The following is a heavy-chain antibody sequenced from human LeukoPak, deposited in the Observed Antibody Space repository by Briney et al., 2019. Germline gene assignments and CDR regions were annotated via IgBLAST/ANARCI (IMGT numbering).Heavy chain of an antibody. CDR1: GFTFSSYA. Sequence: GGSLRLSCAASGFTFSSYAVSWVRQAPGKGLEWVSAISGSGGSTYYADSVKGRFTISRDNSKNTLYLQMNSLRAEDTAVYYCAKDLMIAVAGLTGWFDPWGQGTLVTVSS. J-gene: IGHJ5*02. CDR3: AKDLMIAVAGLTGWFDP. V-gene: IGHV3-23*01. D-gene: IGHD6-19*01. CDR2: ISGSGGST.